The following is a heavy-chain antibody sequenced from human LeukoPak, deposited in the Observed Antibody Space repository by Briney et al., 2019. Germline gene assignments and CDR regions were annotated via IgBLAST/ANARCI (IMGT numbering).Heavy chain of an antibody. J-gene: IGHJ4*02. CDR2: ISGSGNVT. Sequence: GGSLKLSCVGSGVTFAKYAMTWVREAPGKGLEWVSVISGSGNVTYYAESVKGRFPISRDNSKRTLYLQMDSLRADDTAIYYCAKDRAGANWGQGTLVLVSS. CDR3: AKDRAGAN. V-gene: IGHV3-23*01. CDR1: GVTFAKYA.